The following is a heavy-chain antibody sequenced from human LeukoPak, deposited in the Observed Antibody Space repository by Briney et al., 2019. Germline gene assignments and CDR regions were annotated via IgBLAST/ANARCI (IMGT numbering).Heavy chain of an antibody. Sequence: SVKVSCKASGGTFSSYAISWVRQAPGQGLEWMGRIIPIFGTANYAQKFQGRVTITTDESTSTDYMELSSLRSEDTAVYYCARDRRRYYYDSSGYYGFDYWGQGTLVTVSS. CDR2: IIPIFGTA. V-gene: IGHV1-69*05. CDR1: GGTFSSYA. D-gene: IGHD3-22*01. CDR3: ARDRRRYYYDSSGYYGFDY. J-gene: IGHJ4*02.